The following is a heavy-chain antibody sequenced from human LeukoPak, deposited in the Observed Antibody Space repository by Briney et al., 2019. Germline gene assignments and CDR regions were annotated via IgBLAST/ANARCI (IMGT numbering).Heavy chain of an antibody. D-gene: IGHD3-16*02. CDR3: ARGAPPYDYIWGSYRYTSFGHFDY. Sequence: SETLSLTCAVYGGSFSGCYWSWIRQPPGKGLEWIGEINHSGSTNYNPSLKSRVTISVDTSKNQFSLMLSSVTAADTAVYYCARGAPPYDYIWGSYRYTSFGHFDYWGQGTLVTVSS. CDR2: INHSGST. V-gene: IGHV4-34*01. J-gene: IGHJ4*02. CDR1: GGSFSGCY.